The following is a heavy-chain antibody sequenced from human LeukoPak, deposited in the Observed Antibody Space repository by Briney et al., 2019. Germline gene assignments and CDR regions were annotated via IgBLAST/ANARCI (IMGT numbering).Heavy chain of an antibody. Sequence: SETLSLTCAVYGGSFSDYYWTWIRQPPGKGLEWIGEINHSGSTNYNPSIMSRVTISVDTSKNQFSLKLSSVTAADTAVYYCARVHCSSTSCYNIDYWGQGTLVTVSS. V-gene: IGHV4-34*01. J-gene: IGHJ4*02. D-gene: IGHD2-2*02. CDR1: GGSFSDYY. CDR2: INHSGST. CDR3: ARVHCSSTSCYNIDY.